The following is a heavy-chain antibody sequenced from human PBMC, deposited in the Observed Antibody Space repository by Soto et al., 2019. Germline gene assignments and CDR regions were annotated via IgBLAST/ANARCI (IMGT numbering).Heavy chain of an antibody. Sequence: LSLTCTVSGGSVSSGSYYWSWIRQPPGKGLEWIGYIYYSGSTNYNPSLKSRVTISVDTSKNQFSLKLSSVTAADTAVYYCARGGDSSGYLLYYYYGMDVWGQGTTVTVSS. CDR1: GGSVSSGSYY. CDR3: ARGGDSSGYLLYYYYGMDV. D-gene: IGHD3-22*01. J-gene: IGHJ6*02. CDR2: IYYSGST. V-gene: IGHV4-61*01.